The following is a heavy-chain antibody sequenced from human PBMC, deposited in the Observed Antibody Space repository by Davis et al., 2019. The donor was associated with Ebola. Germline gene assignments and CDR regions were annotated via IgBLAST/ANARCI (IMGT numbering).Heavy chain of an antibody. CDR3: ARAPTSLTVIDY. CDR1: GFTFSSYW. J-gene: IGHJ4*02. V-gene: IGHV3-74*01. Sequence: HTGGSLRLSCAASGFTFSSYWMHWVRQAPGKGLVWVSRINSDGSSTSYADSVKGRFTISRDNAKNTLYLQMDSLRAEDTAVYYCARAPTSLTVIDYWGQGTLVTVSS. CDR2: INSDGSST. D-gene: IGHD1-20*01.